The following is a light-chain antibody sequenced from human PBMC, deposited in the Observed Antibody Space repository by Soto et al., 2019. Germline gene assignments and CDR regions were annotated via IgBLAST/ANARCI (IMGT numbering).Light chain of an antibody. CDR2: AAS. J-gene: IGKJ4*01. CDR3: QPLDSYPST. V-gene: IGKV1-9*01. Sequence: LAHSAPTVYVSAGSRVSVPRRASLGINRFLAWYQQKPGKAPKLLIYAASTLQSGVPSRFAGSGSGTDFTLTINSLQPEDFATYYCQPLDSYPSTFGGGTKV. CDR1: LGINRF.